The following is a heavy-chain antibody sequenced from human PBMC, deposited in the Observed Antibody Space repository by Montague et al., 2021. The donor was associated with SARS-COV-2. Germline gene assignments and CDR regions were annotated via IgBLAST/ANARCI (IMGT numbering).Heavy chain of an antibody. V-gene: IGHV2-70*11. CDR2: XXWDDDK. J-gene: IGHJ4*02. CDR3: ARSSVVRGVSLDY. Sequence: PALVKPTQTLTLTCIFSGFSLSTSGMCVSWIRQPPGKALEWLARXXWDDDKHYSTSLKTRLTISKDTSKNQVVLTMTNMDPVDTATYYCARSSVVRGVSLDYWGQGTPVTVSS. D-gene: IGHD3-10*01. CDR1: GFSLSTSGMC.